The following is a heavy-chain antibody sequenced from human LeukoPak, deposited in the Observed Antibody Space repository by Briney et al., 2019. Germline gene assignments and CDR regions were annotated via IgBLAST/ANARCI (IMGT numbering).Heavy chain of an antibody. CDR2: IKQGGSEK. J-gene: IGHJ6*04. CDR3: ARDFGLRCSGGTCYSVYYYGMDV. Sequence: PGGSLRLSCSASGFSFGNYAMYWVRQAPGKGLEWVAHIKQGGSEKYYVDSVKGRFTISRDNAKNSLYLQMNSLRAEDTAVYYCARDFGLRCSGGTCYSVYYYGMDVWGKGTTVTVSS. V-gene: IGHV3-7*03. D-gene: IGHD2-15*01. CDR1: GFSFGNYA.